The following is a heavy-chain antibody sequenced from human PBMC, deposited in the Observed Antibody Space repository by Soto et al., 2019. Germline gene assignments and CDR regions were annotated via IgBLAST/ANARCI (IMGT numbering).Heavy chain of an antibody. CDR1: DGSISRGDYY. V-gene: IGHV4-30-4*01. J-gene: IGHJ6*02. Sequence: PPENLIDTFSVTDGSISRGDYYWCWIRQHLGKGLDWFGNIYYSGITYYNPSLKSRLIISIDPSKNKFSLKVGSVTAADLAVYYCASSSLDAMDVWGQWTTV. CDR2: IYYSGIT. CDR3: ASSSLDAMDV.